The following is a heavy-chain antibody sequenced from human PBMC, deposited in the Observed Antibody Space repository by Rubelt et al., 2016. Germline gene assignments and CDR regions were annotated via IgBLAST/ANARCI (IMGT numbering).Heavy chain of an antibody. D-gene: IGHD6-13*01. CDR1: GGSFSGYY. Sequence: QVQLQQWGAGLLKPSETLSLTCAVYGGSFSGYYWSWIRQPPGKGLEWIGEINHSGSTNYNPALKGGVPISVDTSKNQFSRKLSCVTAAYTAGYYCARDGSKQQLVGGVIDYWGQGTLVTVSS. V-gene: IGHV4-34*01. J-gene: IGHJ4*02. CDR2: INHSGST. CDR3: ARDGSKQQLVGGVIDY.